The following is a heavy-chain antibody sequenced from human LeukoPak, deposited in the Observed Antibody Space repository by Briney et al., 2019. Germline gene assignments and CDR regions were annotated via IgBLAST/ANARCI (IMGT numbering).Heavy chain of an antibody. V-gene: IGHV3-72*01. Sequence: PGGSLRLSCAASGFTFSDHYMGWVRQAPGEGLEWVGRTSNKANGYTTEYAASVKGRFTISRDRSKNSLYLQMSSLKAEDTAVYYCVRMPLAGGGYFDYWGQGTLVTVSS. CDR1: GFTFSDHY. D-gene: IGHD6-19*01. CDR3: VRMPLAGGGYFDY. CDR2: TSNKANGYTT. J-gene: IGHJ4*02.